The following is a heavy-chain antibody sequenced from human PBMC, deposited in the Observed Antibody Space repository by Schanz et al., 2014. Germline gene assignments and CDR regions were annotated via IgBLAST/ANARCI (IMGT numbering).Heavy chain of an antibody. D-gene: IGHD2-21*02. CDR1: GFTFTNYA. V-gene: IGHV3-23*04. CDR2: ISGSGGST. Sequence: EVQLVESGGGLVQPGGSLRLSCAASGFTFTNYAMTWVRQAPGKGLEWVSGISGSGGSTYDADSVKGRFSISRDNSKNTLYLQVDSPRAEDTAVYYCAEHVRSVTGNDYWGQGTLVTVSS. J-gene: IGHJ4*02. CDR3: AEHVRSVTGNDY.